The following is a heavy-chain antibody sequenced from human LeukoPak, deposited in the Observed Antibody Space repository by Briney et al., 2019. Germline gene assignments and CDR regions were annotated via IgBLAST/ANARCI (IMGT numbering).Heavy chain of an antibody. V-gene: IGHV3-21*01. CDR2: ISSSSSYI. J-gene: IGHJ3*02. CDR1: GFTFSSYS. CDR3: ARSTPVGPSSRDAFDI. Sequence: GGSLRLSCAASGFTFSSYSMNWVRQAPGKGLEWVSSISSSSSYIYYADSVKGRFTISRDNAKNSLYLQMNSLRAEDTAVYYCARSTPVGPSSRDAFDIWGQGTMVTVSS. D-gene: IGHD6-13*01.